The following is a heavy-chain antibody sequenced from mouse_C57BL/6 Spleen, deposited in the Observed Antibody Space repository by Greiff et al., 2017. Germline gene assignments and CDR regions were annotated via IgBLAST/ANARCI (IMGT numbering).Heavy chain of an antibody. Sequence: VQGVESGPGLVQPSQSLSITCTVSGFSLTSYGVHWVRQSPGKGLEWLGVIWSGGSTDYNAAFISRLSISKDNSKSHVFFKMNSLQADDTAIYYCARAYYDYDGWYFDVWGTGTTVTVSS. D-gene: IGHD2-4*01. CDR3: ARAYYDYDGWYFDV. CDR1: GFSLTSYG. CDR2: IWSGGST. J-gene: IGHJ1*03. V-gene: IGHV2-2*01.